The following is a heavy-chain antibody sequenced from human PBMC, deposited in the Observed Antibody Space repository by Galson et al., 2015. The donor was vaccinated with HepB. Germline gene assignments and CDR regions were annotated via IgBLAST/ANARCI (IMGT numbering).Heavy chain of an antibody. V-gene: IGHV5-51*01. CDR1: GYSFTNYW. J-gene: IGHJ5*02. Sequence: QSGAEVKKPGESLKVSCKGSGYSFTNYWIGWVRQVPGKGLEWVGIINPGDFDIRYSPSFQGQVTISADKSISTAYLQWSSLKASDTAMHYCVRHEKGFDLWSGYYAFDPWGQGTLVTVSS. D-gene: IGHD3-3*01. CDR3: VRHEKGFDLWSGYYAFDP. CDR2: INPGDFDI.